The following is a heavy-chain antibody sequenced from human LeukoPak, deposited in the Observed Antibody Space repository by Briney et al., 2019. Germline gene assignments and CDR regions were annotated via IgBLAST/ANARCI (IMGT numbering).Heavy chain of an antibody. CDR1: GGSFSGYY. CDR3: ARVLGDYVWGSYRYQLDY. V-gene: IGHV4-34*01. D-gene: IGHD3-16*02. J-gene: IGHJ4*02. CDR2: INHSGST. Sequence: PSETLSLTCAVYGGSFSGYYWSWIRQPPGKGLEWIGEINHSGSTNYNPSLKSRVAISVDTSKNQLSLKLSSVTAADTAVYYCARVLGDYVWGSYRYQLDYWGQGTLVTVSS.